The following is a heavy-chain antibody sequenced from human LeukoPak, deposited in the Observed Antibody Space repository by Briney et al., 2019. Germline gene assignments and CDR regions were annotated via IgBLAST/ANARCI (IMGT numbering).Heavy chain of an antibody. CDR1: GYTFTSYG. V-gene: IGHV1-18*01. CDR2: ISAYNGNT. J-gene: IGHJ4*02. D-gene: IGHD2-2*03. Sequence: ASVKVSCKASGYTFTSYGISWVRQAPGQGLEWMGWISAYNGNTNYAQKLQGRVTMTTDTSTSTAYMELRSLRSDDTAVYYCAGDGYCSSTSCYSSWAFDYWGQGTLVTVSS. CDR3: AGDGYCSSTSCYSSWAFDY.